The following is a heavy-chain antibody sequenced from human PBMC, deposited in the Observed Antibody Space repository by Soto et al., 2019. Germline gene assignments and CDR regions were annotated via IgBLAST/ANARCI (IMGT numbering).Heavy chain of an antibody. CDR2: IYYSGST. CDR3: ARVRTTSVPTFDY. V-gene: IGHV4-30-4*01. D-gene: IGHD1-26*01. CDR1: GGSISSGDYY. J-gene: IGHJ4*02. Sequence: SETLSLTCTVSGGSISSGDYYWSWIRQPPGKGLEWIGYIYYSGSTYYNPSLKSRVTISVDTSKNQFSLKLSSVTAADTAVYYCARVRTTSVPTFDYWGQGTQVTVSS.